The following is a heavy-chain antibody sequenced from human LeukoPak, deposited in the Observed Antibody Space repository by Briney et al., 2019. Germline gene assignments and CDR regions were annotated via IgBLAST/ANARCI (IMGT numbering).Heavy chain of an antibody. J-gene: IGHJ4*02. Sequence: HAGGSLRLSCTASGFSFNIYEMNWVRQAPGKGLEWVSYISSSDSTIYYADSVKGRFTISRDSAMDLLYLQMNSLRAEDTAVYYCARGLRGYTYGLDYWGQGTLVAVSS. D-gene: IGHD5-18*01. CDR2: ISSSDSTI. CDR1: GFSFNIYE. V-gene: IGHV3-48*03. CDR3: ARGLRGYTYGLDY.